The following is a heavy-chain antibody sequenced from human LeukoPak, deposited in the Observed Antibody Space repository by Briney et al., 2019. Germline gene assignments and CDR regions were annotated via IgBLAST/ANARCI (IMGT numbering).Heavy chain of an antibody. V-gene: IGHV3-9*01. D-gene: IGHD3/OR15-3a*01. CDR1: GFTFDDYA. CDR3: AKGDWTH. J-gene: IGHJ4*02. CDR2: ISWNSGSI. Sequence: GGSLRLSCAASGFTFDDYAMHWVRQAPGKGLEWVSGISWNSGSIGYADSVKGRFTISRDNTKNSLYLQMNSLRAEDTALYYCAKGDWTHWGQGTLVTVSS.